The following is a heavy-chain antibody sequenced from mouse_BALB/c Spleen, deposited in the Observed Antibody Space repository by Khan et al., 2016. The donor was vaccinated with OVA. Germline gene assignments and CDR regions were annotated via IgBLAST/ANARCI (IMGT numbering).Heavy chain of an antibody. CDR3: ACELRGFTY. CDR1: GDSITSGY. V-gene: IGHV3-8*02. D-gene: IGHD1-1*01. Sequence: EVQLLESGPGLVKPSQTLSLTCSVSGDSITSGYWNWIRKFPGNKLDYIGYIGYSGNTYYNPSLKSRISITLDTSKNQYYLQLNSVTTVDTARYYCACELRGFTYWVQGTLVTVSA. J-gene: IGHJ3*01. CDR2: IGYSGNT.